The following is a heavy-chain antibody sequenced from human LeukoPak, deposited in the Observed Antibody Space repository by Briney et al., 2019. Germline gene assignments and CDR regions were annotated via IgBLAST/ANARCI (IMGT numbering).Heavy chain of an antibody. Sequence: SGGSLRLSCVSSGFSFSNYAMSWVRQAPGKGLEWVSSISGSGGSTHYADSVKGRFTISRDNSKNTLYLQMNSLRAEDTAVYYCARDRSGWYFDYWGQGTLVTVSS. CDR1: GFSFSNYA. CDR2: ISGSGGST. CDR3: ARDRSGWYFDY. J-gene: IGHJ4*02. D-gene: IGHD6-19*01. V-gene: IGHV3-23*01.